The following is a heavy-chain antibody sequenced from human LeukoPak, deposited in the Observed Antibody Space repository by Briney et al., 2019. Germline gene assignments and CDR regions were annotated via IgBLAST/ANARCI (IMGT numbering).Heavy chain of an antibody. J-gene: IGHJ4*02. D-gene: IGHD1-26*01. Sequence: GGSLRLSCAAFGFTLSNDWTHWVRQAPGKGLVWVSRINSDGSSTMYADSVKGQFTISRDSAKNTLHLQMNSLRADDTAVYYCVVGGGIYWGQGTLVTVS. CDR3: VVGGGIY. CDR2: INSDGSST. V-gene: IGHV3-74*03. CDR1: GFTLSNDW.